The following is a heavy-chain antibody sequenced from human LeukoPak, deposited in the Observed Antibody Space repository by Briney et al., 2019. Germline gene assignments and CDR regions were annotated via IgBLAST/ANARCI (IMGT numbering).Heavy chain of an antibody. V-gene: IGHV1-8*01. CDR3: ARMRYYDFWSGYYGATGDAFDI. Sequence: ASVKVSCKASGYTFTSYDIGWVRQATGQGLEWMGWMNPNSGNTGYAQKFQGRVTMTRNTSISTAYMELSSLRSEDTTVYYCARMRYYDFWSGYYGATGDAFDIWGQGTMVTVSS. D-gene: IGHD3-3*01. J-gene: IGHJ3*02. CDR2: MNPNSGNT. CDR1: GYTFTSYD.